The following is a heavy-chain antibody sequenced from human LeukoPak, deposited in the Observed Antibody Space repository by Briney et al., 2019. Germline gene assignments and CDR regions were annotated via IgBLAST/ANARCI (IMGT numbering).Heavy chain of an antibody. CDR3: ARGDGGYYYGMDV. CDR1: GFTVSSNY. CDR2: ISVSGGTI. D-gene: IGHD3-3*01. J-gene: IGHJ6*02. V-gene: IGHV3-11*04. Sequence: GGSLRLSCAASGFTVSSNYMSWVRQAPGKGLEWVSYISVSGGTIKYADSVKGRFTISRDNAKNSLYLQLNSLRAEDTAVYYCARGDGGYYYGMDVWGQGTTVTVSS.